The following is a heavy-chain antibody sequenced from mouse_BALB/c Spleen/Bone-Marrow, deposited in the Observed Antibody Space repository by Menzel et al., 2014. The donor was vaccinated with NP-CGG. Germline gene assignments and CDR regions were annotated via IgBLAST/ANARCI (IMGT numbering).Heavy chain of an antibody. D-gene: IGHD1-1*01. CDR3: ARLGYYGSSDY. CDR1: GFDFSRYW. Sequence: EVMLVESGGGLVQPGGSLKLSCAASGFDFSRYWMSWVRQAPGKGLEWIGEINPDSSTISYTPSLKDKFIISRDNAKNTLYLQMSKVRSEDTALYYCARLGYYGSSDYWGQGTTLTVSS. V-gene: IGHV4-1*02. J-gene: IGHJ2*01. CDR2: INPDSSTI.